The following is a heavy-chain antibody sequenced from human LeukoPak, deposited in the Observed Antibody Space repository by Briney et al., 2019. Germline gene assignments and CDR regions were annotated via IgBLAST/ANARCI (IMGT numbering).Heavy chain of an antibody. CDR3: ATSDSNGYYPDAFHI. Sequence: GGSLRLSRAASGFTFSSYAMSWVRQAPGKGLEWVSAISGNGGSTYYADSVKGRFTISRDNSKNTLYLQMNSLRAEDTAIYYCATSDSNGYYPDAFHIWGQGTMVTVSS. V-gene: IGHV3-23*01. CDR2: ISGNGGST. D-gene: IGHD3-22*01. CDR1: GFTFSSYA. J-gene: IGHJ3*02.